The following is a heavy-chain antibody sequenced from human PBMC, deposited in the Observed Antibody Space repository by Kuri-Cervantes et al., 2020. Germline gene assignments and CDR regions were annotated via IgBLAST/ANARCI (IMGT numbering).Heavy chain of an antibody. CDR3: ARDRPITMTVDDYYYYGMDV. CDR2: ISYDGSNK. D-gene: IGHD3-22*01. J-gene: IGHJ6*02. Sequence: GESLKISCAASGFTFSSYAMHWVRQAPGKGLEWVAVISYDGSNKYYADSVKGRFTISRDNAKNSLYLQMNSLRAEDTAVYYCARDRPITMTVDDYYYYGMDVWGQGTTVTVSS. V-gene: IGHV3-30*07. CDR1: GFTFSSYA.